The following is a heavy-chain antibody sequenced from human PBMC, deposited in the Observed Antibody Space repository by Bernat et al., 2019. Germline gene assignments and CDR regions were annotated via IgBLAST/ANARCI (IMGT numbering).Heavy chain of an antibody. CDR2: IYSGGST. CDR3: ARVAVVPAAILYYYYYMDV. Sequence: EVQLVETGGGLIQPGGSLRLSCAASGFTVSSNYMSWVRQAPGKGLEWVSVIYSGGSTYYADSVKGRFTISRDNSKNTLYLQMNSLRAEDTAVYYCARVAVVPAAILYYYYYMDVWGKVTTVTVSS. D-gene: IGHD2-2*02. V-gene: IGHV3-53*05. J-gene: IGHJ6*03. CDR1: GFTVSSNY.